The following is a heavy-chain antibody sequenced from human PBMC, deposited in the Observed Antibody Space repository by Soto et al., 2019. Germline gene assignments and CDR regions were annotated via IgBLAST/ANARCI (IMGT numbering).Heavy chain of an antibody. CDR2: INAGNGNT. D-gene: IGHD2-2*01. V-gene: IGHV1-3*01. CDR1: GYTFTSYA. Sequence: ASVKVSCKASGYTFTSYAMHWVRQAPGQRLEWMGWINAGNGNTKYSQKFQGRVTITRDTSASTAYMELSSLRSEDTAVYYCAGEGRYCSSTSCHYDAFDIWGQGTMVTVSS. J-gene: IGHJ3*02. CDR3: AGEGRYCSSTSCHYDAFDI.